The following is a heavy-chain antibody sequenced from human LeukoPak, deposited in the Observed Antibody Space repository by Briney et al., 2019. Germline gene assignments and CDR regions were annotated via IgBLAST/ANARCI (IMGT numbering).Heavy chain of an antibody. CDR2: INPNDGET. J-gene: IGHJ4*02. CDR1: GSTFTDYY. V-gene: IGHV1-2*02. CDR3: ARANFLYCSSSTCLFDY. D-gene: IGHD2-2*01. Sequence: ASVRLSCKASGSTFTDYYMHWVRQAPGHGFEGMGWINPNDGETNYAQKFQGRVTMTRDTSISTAHMEVSRLRSDDTAVYYCARANFLYCSSSTCLFDYWGQGTLVTVSS.